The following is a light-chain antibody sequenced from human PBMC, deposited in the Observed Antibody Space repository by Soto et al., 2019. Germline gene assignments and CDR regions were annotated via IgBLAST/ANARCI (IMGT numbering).Light chain of an antibody. V-gene: IGKV1-5*01. CDR1: QIISNW. Sequence: DIQLTQSPSPLSASVGYGVTVTCRASQIISNWLAWYQKTPGKATTLLISDVSRLESGVPSWLSGSGSGTEFPLTINSLQDDDFANYYCQQYNSYYTFGQGTKVDIK. J-gene: IGKJ2*01. CDR3: QQYNSYYT. CDR2: DVS.